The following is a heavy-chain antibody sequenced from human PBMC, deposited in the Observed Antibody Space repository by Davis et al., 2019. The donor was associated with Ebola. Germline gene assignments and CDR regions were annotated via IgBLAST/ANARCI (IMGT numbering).Heavy chain of an antibody. D-gene: IGHD4-17*01. CDR3: ARADGDYVHFDY. CDR2: IYYSGST. J-gene: IGHJ4*02. V-gene: IGHV4-39*07. Sequence: SETLSLTCTVSGGSISSSSYYWGWIRQPPGKGLEWIGSIYYSGSTYYNPSLKSRVTISVDTSKTQFSLEVSSVTAADTAVYYCARADGDYVHFDYWGQGILVTVSS. CDR1: GGSISSSSYY.